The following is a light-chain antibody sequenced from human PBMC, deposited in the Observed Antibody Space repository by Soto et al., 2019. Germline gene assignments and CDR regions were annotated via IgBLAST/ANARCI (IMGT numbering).Light chain of an antibody. J-gene: IGKJ1*01. V-gene: IGKV3-11*01. Sequence: EIVLTQSPATLSLSPGERATLSCRASQSVSSSSAWYQQKPGQAPRLLIYDASNRAIGVPARFSGSGSGTDFTLTIYSLEPEDFAVYYCQQRSNWPPHTFGQGTKVDIK. CDR3: QQRSNWPPHT. CDR1: QSVSSS. CDR2: DAS.